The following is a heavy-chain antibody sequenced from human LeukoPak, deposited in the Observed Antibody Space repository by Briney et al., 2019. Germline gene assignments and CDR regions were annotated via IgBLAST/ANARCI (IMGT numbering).Heavy chain of an antibody. CDR3: ARGRDGYKRFAY. D-gene: IGHD5-24*01. Sequence: PSETLSLTCTVSGGSISSYYWSWVWQRPGKGLEWMGYIYYSGSTNYNPSLKSRVTISVAPSKNQFSLKLSSVTAADTAVYSRARGRDGYKRFAYWGQGTLVTVSS. CDR1: GGSISSYY. V-gene: IGHV4-59*01. J-gene: IGHJ4*02. CDR2: IYYSGST.